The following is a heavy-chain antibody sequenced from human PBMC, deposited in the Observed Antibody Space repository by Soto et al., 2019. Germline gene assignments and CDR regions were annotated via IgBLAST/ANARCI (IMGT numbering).Heavy chain of an antibody. V-gene: IGHV4-31*03. D-gene: IGHD6-19*01. CDR2: IYYSGST. Sequence: SETLSLTCTVSGGSISSGGYYWSWIRQHPGKGLEWIGYIYYSGSTYYNPSLKSRVTISVDTSKNQFSLKLSSVTAADTAVYYCARAGRGWPNYFDYWGQGTLVTVSS. CDR1: GGSISSGGYY. J-gene: IGHJ4*02. CDR3: ARAGRGWPNYFDY.